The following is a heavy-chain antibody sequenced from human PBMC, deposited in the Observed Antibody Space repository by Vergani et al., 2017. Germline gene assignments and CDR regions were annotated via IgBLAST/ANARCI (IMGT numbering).Heavy chain of an antibody. CDR2: ISGQNFRT. CDR1: GFTFTAHG. J-gene: IGHJ4*02. V-gene: IGHV3-23*01. D-gene: IGHD2-21*01. CDR3: ADFYGDDGFSPV. Sequence: EVQLLESGGGSAQPGESLRLSCVASGFTFTAHGLNWVRHAPGKGLEGVSGISGQNFRTHYADSVKGRFTISRDDSKNTVYLQINSLRAEDTAFYYCADFYGDDGFSPVWGQGTLVTVSS.